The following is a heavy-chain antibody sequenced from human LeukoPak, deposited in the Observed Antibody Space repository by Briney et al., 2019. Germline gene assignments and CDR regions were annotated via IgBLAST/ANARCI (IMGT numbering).Heavy chain of an antibody. CDR3: GKTDIYFNPIDY. Sequence: SETLSLTCTVSGDSVSSDYYWSWIRQPPGKGLEWIGYMSYSGSTNYNPSLKTRVTISVDTSKNQFSLSVTSVTAADTAIYYCGKTDIYFNPIDYWGPGSLVTVSS. CDR2: MSYSGST. CDR1: GDSVSSDYY. D-gene: IGHD3-9*01. V-gene: IGHV4-61*01. J-gene: IGHJ4*02.